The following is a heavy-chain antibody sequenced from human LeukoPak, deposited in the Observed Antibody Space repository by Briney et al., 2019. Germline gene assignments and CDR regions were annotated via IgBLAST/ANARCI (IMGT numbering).Heavy chain of an antibody. D-gene: IGHD5-18*01. Sequence: PGGSLRLSYAASGFTFSSYEMNWVRQAPGKGLEWVSYISSSGSTIYYADSVKGRFTISRDNAKNSLYLQMKGLRAEDTAVYYCATSRGSSYGYRALELPPSPVDWGQGTLVTVSS. CDR2: ISSSGSTI. CDR1: GFTFSSYE. V-gene: IGHV3-48*03. CDR3: ATSRGSSYGYRALELPPSPVD. J-gene: IGHJ4*02.